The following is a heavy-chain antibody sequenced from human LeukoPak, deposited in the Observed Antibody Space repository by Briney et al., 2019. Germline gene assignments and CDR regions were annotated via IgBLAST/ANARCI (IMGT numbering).Heavy chain of an antibody. CDR1: GFTFSSYG. CDR2: IPYDGSNK. V-gene: IGHV3-30*18. D-gene: IGHD4-17*01. J-gene: IGHJ4*02. Sequence: PGGSLRLSCAASGFTFSSYGMHWVRQAPGKGLEWVAVIPYDGSNKFYADSVKGRFTISRVNSKNTLYLQMNSLRAEDTAVYYCAKDSGDYGVVDYWGQGTLVTVSS. CDR3: AKDSGDYGVVDY.